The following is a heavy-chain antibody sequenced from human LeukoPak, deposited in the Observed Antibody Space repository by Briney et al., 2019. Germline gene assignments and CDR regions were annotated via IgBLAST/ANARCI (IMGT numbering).Heavy chain of an antibody. J-gene: IGHJ6*03. D-gene: IGHD6-6*01. Sequence: SVKVSCNASGGTFSSYAISWVRQAPGQGLEWMGRIIPIFGTANYAQKFQGRVTITTDESTSTAYMELSSLRSEDTAVYYCARGDTGSSWPIYYYYYMDVWGKGTTVTVSS. CDR3: ARGDTGSSWPIYYYYYMDV. CDR2: IIPIFGTA. CDR1: GGTFSSYA. V-gene: IGHV1-69*05.